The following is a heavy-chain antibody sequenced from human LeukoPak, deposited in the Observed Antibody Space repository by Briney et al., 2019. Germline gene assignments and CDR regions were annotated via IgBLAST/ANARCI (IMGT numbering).Heavy chain of an antibody. Sequence: GGSLRLSCAASGFPFSNYWMHWVRQAPGKGLEWVSYISSGSGSSIHYADSVKGRFTISRDNSKNSLYLQMNSLRAEDTALYYCAREDDNGDLIDCWGQGTLVTVSS. CDR2: ISSGSGSSI. J-gene: IGHJ4*02. CDR3: AREDDNGDLIDC. CDR1: GFPFSNYW. D-gene: IGHD4-17*01. V-gene: IGHV3-48*04.